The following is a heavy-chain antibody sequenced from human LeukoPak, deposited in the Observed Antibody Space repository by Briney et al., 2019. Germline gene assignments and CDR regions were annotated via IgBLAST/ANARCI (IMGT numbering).Heavy chain of an antibody. CDR3: ARASNPWLQLT. CDR2: IWYDGSNK. CDR1: GFTFSSYG. Sequence: GGSLRLSCAASGFTFSSYGMHWVRQAPGKGLEWVAVIWYDGSNKYYADSVKGRFTISRDNSKNTLDLQMNSLRAEDTALYYCARASNPWLQLTWGQGTLVTVSS. J-gene: IGHJ5*02. D-gene: IGHD5-24*01. V-gene: IGHV3-33*01.